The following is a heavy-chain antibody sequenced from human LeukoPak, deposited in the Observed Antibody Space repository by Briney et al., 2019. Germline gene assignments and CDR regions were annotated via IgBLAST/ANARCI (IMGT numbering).Heavy chain of an antibody. CDR2: AYHSGGT. Sequence: SSETLSVTCTVSAYSITSGYSWGWIRQPPGKGLEWIGSAYHSGGTYYNPSLKSRVTISIDTSKNQLSLRLNSVTAADTAVYYCARSDGTYTWYFDVWGRGTLVTVSS. J-gene: IGHJ2*01. V-gene: IGHV4-38-2*02. CDR1: AYSITSGYS. D-gene: IGHD4-11*01. CDR3: ARSDGTYTWYFDV.